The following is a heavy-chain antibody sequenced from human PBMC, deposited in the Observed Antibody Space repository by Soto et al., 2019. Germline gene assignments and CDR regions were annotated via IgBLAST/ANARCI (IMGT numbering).Heavy chain of an antibody. V-gene: IGHV3-30*18. CDR2: ISYDGSNK. CDR1: GFTFSSYG. J-gene: IGHJ6*02. Sequence: GGSLRLSCAASGFTFSSYGMHWVRQAPGKGLEWVAVISYDGSNKYYADSVKGRFTISRDNSKNTLYLQMNSLRAEDTAVYYCAKGGGTYYDFWSGYYFNNYYYGMAVWGQGTTVTVSS. D-gene: IGHD3-3*01. CDR3: AKGGGTYYDFWSGYYFNNYYYGMAV.